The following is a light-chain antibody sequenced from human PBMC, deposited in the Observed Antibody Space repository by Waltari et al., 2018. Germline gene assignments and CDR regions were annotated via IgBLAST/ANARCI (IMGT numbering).Light chain of an antibody. CDR1: SSYIGSNS. CDR2: SNV. Sequence: QYVLTQPPSASGTPGQRVTIFCSGRSSYIGSNSVNWYQQLTGTAPKLLMYSNVQQTSGVPDRFSGSNSDISASLAISGLQSEDDADYYCEAWDDSLNGPVFGGGTKLTVL. CDR3: EAWDDSLNGPV. J-gene: IGLJ2*01. V-gene: IGLV1-44*01.